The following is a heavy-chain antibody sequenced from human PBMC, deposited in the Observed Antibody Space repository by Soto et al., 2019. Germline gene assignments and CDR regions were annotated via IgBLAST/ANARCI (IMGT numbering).Heavy chain of an antibody. CDR2: MNPNSGNT. CDR3: ARVLIFGVVSVDDY. Sequence: GASVKVSCKASGYTFTSYDINWVRQATGQGLEWMGWMNPNSGNTGYAQKFQGRVTMTRNTSISTAYMELSSLRSEDTAVYYCARVLIFGVVSVDDYWGQGTLVTVSS. V-gene: IGHV1-8*01. J-gene: IGHJ4*02. CDR1: GYTFTSYD. D-gene: IGHD3-3*01.